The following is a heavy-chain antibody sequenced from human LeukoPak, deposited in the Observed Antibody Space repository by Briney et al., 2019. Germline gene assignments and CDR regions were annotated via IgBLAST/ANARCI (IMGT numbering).Heavy chain of an antibody. CDR1: GGTFSSYA. D-gene: IGHD3-3*01. J-gene: IGHJ6*03. CDR3: ARVYDFWSGPNYYYNMDV. V-gene: IGHV1-69*01. Sequence: ASVKVSCKASGGTFSSYAISWVRQAPGQGLEWMGGIIPIFGTANYAQKFQGRVTITADESTSTAYMELSSLRSEDTAVYYCARVYDFWSGPNYYYNMDVWGKGTTVTVSS. CDR2: IIPIFGTA.